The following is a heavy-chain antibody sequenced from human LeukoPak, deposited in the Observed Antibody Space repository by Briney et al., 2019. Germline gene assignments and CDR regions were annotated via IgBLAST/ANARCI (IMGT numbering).Heavy chain of an antibody. D-gene: IGHD7-27*01. J-gene: IGHJ2*01. CDR3: ARNWGSLYWYFDL. CDR2: INPSGGST. CDR1: GGTFSNYA. V-gene: IGHV1-46*01. Sequence: VASVKVSYKASGGTFSNYAISWVRQAPGQGLEWMGIINPSGGSTSYAQKFQGRVTMTRDMSTSTVYMELSSLRSEDTAVYYCARNWGSLYWYFDLRGRGTLVTVSS.